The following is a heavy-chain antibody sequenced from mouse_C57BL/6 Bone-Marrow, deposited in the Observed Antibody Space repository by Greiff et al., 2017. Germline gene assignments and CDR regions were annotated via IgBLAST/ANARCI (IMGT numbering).Heavy chain of an antibody. V-gene: IGHV1-9*01. J-gene: IGHJ4*01. Sequence: QVHVQQSGAELMKPGASVKLSCKATGYTFTGYWIEWVKQRPGHGLEWIGEIFPGSGSTNYNEKFKGKATFTADTSSNTAYMQLGSLTTEDCAIYDCAGWGYAMDNWGQGTSVTVSS. CDR3: AGWGYAMDN. CDR2: IFPGSGST. CDR1: GYTFTGYW.